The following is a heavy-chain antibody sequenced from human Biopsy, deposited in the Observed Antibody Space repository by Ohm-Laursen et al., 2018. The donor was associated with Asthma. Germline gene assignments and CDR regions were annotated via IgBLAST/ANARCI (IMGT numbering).Heavy chain of an antibody. CDR2: IMTVFGTT. CDR1: GGTFSNFA. V-gene: IGHV1-69*13. D-gene: IGHD6-19*01. Sequence: AASVKASCQAPGGTFSNFAISWVRQAPGQGLEWLGGIMTVFGTTNYAQKVQGRVTITADESTSTAYMEVTSLRSEDTAIYYCARCQVGYSSGWSLLLKKIYYSGMDVWGQGTAVTVSS. CDR3: ARCQVGYSSGWSLLLKKIYYSGMDV. J-gene: IGHJ6*02.